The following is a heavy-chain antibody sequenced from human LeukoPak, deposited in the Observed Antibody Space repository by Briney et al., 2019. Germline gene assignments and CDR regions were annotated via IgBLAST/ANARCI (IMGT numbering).Heavy chain of an antibody. Sequence: GGSLRLSCAASGFTFSSYWMSWVRQAPGKGLEWVANIKQDGSEKYYVDSVKGRFTISRDNAKNSLYLQMNSLRAEDTAVYYRARVRERYFDWLPPDYWGQGTLVTVSS. J-gene: IGHJ4*02. V-gene: IGHV3-7*03. CDR2: IKQDGSEK. CDR3: ARVRERYFDWLPPDY. D-gene: IGHD3-9*01. CDR1: GFTFSSYW.